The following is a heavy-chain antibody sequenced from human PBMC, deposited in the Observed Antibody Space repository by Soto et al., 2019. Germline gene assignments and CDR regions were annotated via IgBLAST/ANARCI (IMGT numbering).Heavy chain of an antibody. CDR1: GYSFSTYG. CDR2: VSAFIRSP. CDR3: AREGQPYSAGPFALDV. V-gene: IGHV1-18*01. Sequence: QVQLVQSGNEVKTPGASLKVSCKASGYSFSTYGVTWVRQAPGQGLEWMGWVSAFIRSPLYSRKFKDRVPMTTDTSTVTAYRELRSLTSADTAVYFWAREGQPYSAGPFALDVWAKGTTV. D-gene: IGHD5-12*01. J-gene: IGHJ6*03.